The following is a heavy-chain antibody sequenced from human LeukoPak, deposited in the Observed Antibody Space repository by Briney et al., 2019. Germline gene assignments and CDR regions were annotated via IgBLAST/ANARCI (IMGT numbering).Heavy chain of an antibody. CDR3: VGTVAAARFGY. V-gene: IGHV4-59*08. Sequence: SETLSLTCTVSGGSISSYYWSWIRQPPGKGLEWIGYIYYSGSTNYNPSLKSRVTISVDASKNQFSLKLSSVTAADTAVYYCVGTVAAARFGYWGQGTLVTVSS. D-gene: IGHD6-13*01. CDR1: GGSISSYY. CDR2: IYYSGST. J-gene: IGHJ4*02.